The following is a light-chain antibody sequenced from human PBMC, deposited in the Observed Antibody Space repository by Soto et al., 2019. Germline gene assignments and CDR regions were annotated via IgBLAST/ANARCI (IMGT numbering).Light chain of an antibody. CDR2: KAS. CDR1: QTISSW. V-gene: IGKV1-5*03. Sequence: DIQMTQSPSTLSGSVGDRVTITCRASQTISSWLAWYQQKPGKAPKLLIYKASTLKSGVPSRFSGSGSGTEFTLTISSLQSEDFAVYYCQQYFNWPPITFGQGTRLEIK. J-gene: IGKJ5*01. CDR3: QQYFNWPPIT.